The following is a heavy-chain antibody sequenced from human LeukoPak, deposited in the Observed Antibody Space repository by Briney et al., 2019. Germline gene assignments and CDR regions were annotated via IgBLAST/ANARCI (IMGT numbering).Heavy chain of an antibody. Sequence: GGSLRLSCAASGFTFRSSEMNWVRQAPGKGLEWVSYISSSGSTIYYADSVKGRFTISRDNAKNSLYLQMNSLRAEDTAVYYCARRRVGYRGFDPWGQGTLVTVSS. V-gene: IGHV3-48*03. J-gene: IGHJ5*02. CDR3: ARRRVGYRGFDP. CDR2: ISSSGSTI. D-gene: IGHD5-12*01. CDR1: GFTFRSSE.